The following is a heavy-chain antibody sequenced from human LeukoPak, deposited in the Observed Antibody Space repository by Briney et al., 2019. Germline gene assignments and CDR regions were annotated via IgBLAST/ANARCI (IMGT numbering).Heavy chain of an antibody. CDR3: ARDCRANWYSSPLLELDYMDV. CDR2: ISSSGSTI. V-gene: IGHV3-11*04. CDR1: GFTFSDYY. Sequence: GGSLRLSCAASGFTFSDYYMSWIRQAPGKGLEWVSYISSSGSTIYYADSVKGRFTISRGNAKNSLYLQMNSLRAEDTAVYYCARDCRANWYSSPLLELDYMDVWGKGTTVTVSS. D-gene: IGHD6-13*01. J-gene: IGHJ6*03.